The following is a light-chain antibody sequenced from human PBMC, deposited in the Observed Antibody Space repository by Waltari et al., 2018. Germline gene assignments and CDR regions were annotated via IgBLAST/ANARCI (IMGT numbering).Light chain of an antibody. V-gene: IGLV2-14*03. J-gene: IGLJ3*02. CDR3: SSQASSNNGL. CDR1: SSDVGSYNS. Sequence: QSALTQPASVSGSPGQSVTISCTGTSSDVGSYNSVSWYQDHPGKGPKLIIYDVSDRPSGVSVSFSGSKSDNTASLTISGLQAEDEADYYCSSQASSNNGLFGGGTTVTVL. CDR2: DVS.